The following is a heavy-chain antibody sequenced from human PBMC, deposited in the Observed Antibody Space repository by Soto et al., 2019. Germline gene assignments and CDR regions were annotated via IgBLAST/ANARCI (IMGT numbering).Heavy chain of an antibody. D-gene: IGHD3-10*01. V-gene: IGHV3-30-3*01. CDR1: GFTFSSYA. Sequence: GGSLRLSCAASGFTFSSYAMHWVRQAPGKGLEWVAVISYDGSNKYYADSVKGRFTISRDNSKNTLYLQMNSLRAEDTAVYYCAGDLPYYYGSGSPDAFDIWGQGTMVTVSS. J-gene: IGHJ3*02. CDR2: ISYDGSNK. CDR3: AGDLPYYYGSGSPDAFDI.